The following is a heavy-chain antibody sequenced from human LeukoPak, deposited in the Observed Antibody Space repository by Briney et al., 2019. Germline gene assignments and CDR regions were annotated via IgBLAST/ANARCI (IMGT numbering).Heavy chain of an antibody. J-gene: IGHJ4*02. V-gene: IGHV4-39*02. CDR2: IYYSGNT. CDR3: VRDHSFFQIDY. Sequence: SETLSLTCTVSGGSISSSGYYWGWIRQPPGEGPEWIGSIYYSGNTYYNPSLESRITISVDTSKNQFSLKLSSVTAADTAVYYCVRDHSFFQIDYWGQGTLVTVSS. D-gene: IGHD2/OR15-2a*01. CDR1: GGSISSSGYY.